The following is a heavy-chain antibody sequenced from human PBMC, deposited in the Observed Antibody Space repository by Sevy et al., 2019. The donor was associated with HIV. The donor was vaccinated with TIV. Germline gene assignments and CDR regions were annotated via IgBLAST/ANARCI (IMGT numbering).Heavy chain of an antibody. CDR1: GFTYSSYG. Sequence: GGSLRLSCAPSGFTYSSYGMHWVRQAPGKGLEWVAVIWYDGTNKEYADSVKGRFTISRDNSKNTLYLQVNSLRAEDTAVYYCARESIAVAGIGYYFDYWGQGTLVTVSS. J-gene: IGHJ4*02. CDR3: ARESIAVAGIGYYFDY. CDR2: IWYDGTNK. D-gene: IGHD6-19*01. V-gene: IGHV3-33*01.